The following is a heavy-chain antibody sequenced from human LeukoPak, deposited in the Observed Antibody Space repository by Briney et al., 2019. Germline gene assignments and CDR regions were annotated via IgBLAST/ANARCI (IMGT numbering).Heavy chain of an antibody. Sequence: PGGSLRLSCAASGFTFSSYSMNWVRQAPGKGLEWVPYISSSSSTIYYADSVKGRFTISRDNAKNSLYLQMNSLRAEDTAVYYCARPPLDYGDYIDHWGQGTLVTVSS. CDR1: GFTFSSYS. CDR3: ARPPLDYGDYIDH. V-gene: IGHV3-48*04. D-gene: IGHD4-17*01. CDR2: ISSSSSTI. J-gene: IGHJ4*02.